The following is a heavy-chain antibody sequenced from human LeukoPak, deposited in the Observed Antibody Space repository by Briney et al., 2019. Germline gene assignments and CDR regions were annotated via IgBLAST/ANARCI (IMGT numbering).Heavy chain of an antibody. CDR3: ARYITGPNTAFDI. CDR2: ISNSGGNT. Sequence: PGGSLRLSCVASEFTFSGHAMSWVRQAPGKGLEWVSTISNSGGNTYYAGSVKARFSISRDNSKDTLYLQMDSLRVDDTAVYYCARYITGPNTAFDIWGQGTRVTVSS. J-gene: IGHJ3*02. D-gene: IGHD1-1*01. V-gene: IGHV3-23*01. CDR1: EFTFSGHA.